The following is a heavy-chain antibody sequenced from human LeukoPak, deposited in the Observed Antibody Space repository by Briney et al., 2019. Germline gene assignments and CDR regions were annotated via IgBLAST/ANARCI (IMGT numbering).Heavy chain of an antibody. CDR3: ARDAYYDFWSGYPRYFDY. CDR2: IKQDGSEE. J-gene: IGHJ4*02. Sequence: QPGGTLRLSCAASGFTFSSYWMSWVRQAPGNGLEWVANIKQDGSEEYYVDSVKGRFTISTDNAKNSLYLQMNSLRAEDTAVYYCARDAYYDFWSGYPRYFDYWGQGTLVTVSS. D-gene: IGHD3-3*01. CDR1: GFTFSSYW. V-gene: IGHV3-7*01.